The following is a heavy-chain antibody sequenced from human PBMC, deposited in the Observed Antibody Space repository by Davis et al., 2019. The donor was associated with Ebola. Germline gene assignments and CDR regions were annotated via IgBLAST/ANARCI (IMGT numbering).Heavy chain of an antibody. CDR2: ISYDGSNK. CDR3: ARGVVIPVAGTGYAFDI. CDR1: GFTFSSYG. J-gene: IGHJ3*02. D-gene: IGHD6-19*01. Sequence: GGSLRLSCAASGFTFSSYGMHWVRQAPGKGLEWVAVISYDGSNKYYADSVKGRFTISRDNSKNTLYLQMNSLRAEDTAVYYCARGVVIPVAGTGYAFDIWGQGTMVTVSS. V-gene: IGHV3-30*03.